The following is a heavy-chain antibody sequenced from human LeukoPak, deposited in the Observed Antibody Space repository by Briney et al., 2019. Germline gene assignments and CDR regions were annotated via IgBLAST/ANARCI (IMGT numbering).Heavy chain of an antibody. V-gene: IGHV1-69*13. CDR2: IIPIFGTA. Sequence: SVKVSCKASGGTFSSYAISWVRQAPGQGLEWMGGIIPIFGTANYAQKFQGRVTITADESTSTAYMELSSLRSEDTAVYYCASGRLQVSPFDYWGQGTLVTVSS. J-gene: IGHJ4*02. CDR1: GGTFSSYA. CDR3: ASGRLQVSPFDY. D-gene: IGHD5-24*01.